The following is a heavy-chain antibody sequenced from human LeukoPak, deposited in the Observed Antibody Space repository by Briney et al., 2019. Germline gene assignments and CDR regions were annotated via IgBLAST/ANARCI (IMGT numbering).Heavy chain of an antibody. CDR1: GGTFSSYA. CDR3: ARADRYYDILTGYYRQYYFDY. Sequence: SVKVSCKASGGTFSSYAISWVRQAPGRGLEWMGGIIPIFGTANYAQKFQGRVTITADESTSTAYMELSSLRSEDTAVYYCARADRYYDILTGYYRQYYFDYWGQGTLVTVSA. CDR2: IIPIFGTA. D-gene: IGHD3-9*01. J-gene: IGHJ4*02. V-gene: IGHV1-69*01.